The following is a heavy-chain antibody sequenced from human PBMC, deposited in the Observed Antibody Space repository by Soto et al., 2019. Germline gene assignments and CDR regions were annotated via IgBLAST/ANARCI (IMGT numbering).Heavy chain of an antibody. CDR2: IYYSGST. V-gene: IGHV4-59*01. J-gene: IGHJ6*02. Sequence: LSLTCTVSGGSISSYYWSWIRQPPGKGLEWIGYIYYSGSTNYNPSLKSRVTISVDTSKNQFSLKLSSVTAADTAVYYCAREGWLQVYYYYGMDVWGQGTTVTVSS. CDR3: AREGWLQVYYYYGMDV. D-gene: IGHD6-19*01. CDR1: GGSISSYY.